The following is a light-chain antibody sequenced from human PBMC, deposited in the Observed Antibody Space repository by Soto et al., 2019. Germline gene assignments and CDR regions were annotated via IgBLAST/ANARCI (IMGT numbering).Light chain of an antibody. Sequence: QSALTQPASVSGSPGQSITISCTGTSSDVGTYNLVSWHQHHPGKAPKLIIYEGSKRPSGVSNRFSGSKSGNTASLTISGLQAEDEADYYCCSFAVGSTLVFSGGTKLTVL. V-gene: IGLV2-23*01. CDR3: CSFAVGSTLV. J-gene: IGLJ2*01. CDR1: SSDVGTYNL. CDR2: EGS.